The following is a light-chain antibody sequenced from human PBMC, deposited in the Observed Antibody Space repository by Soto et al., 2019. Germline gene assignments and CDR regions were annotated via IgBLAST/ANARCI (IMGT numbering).Light chain of an antibody. CDR2: SAS. CDR3: QNHNSAPRT. V-gene: IGKV1-27*01. Sequence: DIQMTQSPSSLSASVGDRVTITCRARQGISNHLAWFQQKPGKVPKLLICSASTLHSGVPPRFSGSGSGTDFTLTISSLQPEDVATYYCQNHNSAPRTFGQGTKVDI. CDR1: QGISNH. J-gene: IGKJ1*01.